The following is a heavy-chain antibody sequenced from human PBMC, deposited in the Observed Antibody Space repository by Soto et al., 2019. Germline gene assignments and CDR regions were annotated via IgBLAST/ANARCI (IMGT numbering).Heavy chain of an antibody. CDR3: AKDSYNWRANNFYY. D-gene: IGHD1-1*01. CDR1: GFTFSFYA. V-gene: IGHV3-23*01. CDR2: ISSSGGST. Sequence: EVQLLESGGGLVQPGESLRLSCAASGFTFSFYAMNWVRQAPGKGLEWVSGISSSGGSTYYADSVKGRFTISRDNSKNTLYLQMNILRAEDTALYYCAKDSYNWRANNFYYWGQGTLVAVSS. J-gene: IGHJ4*02.